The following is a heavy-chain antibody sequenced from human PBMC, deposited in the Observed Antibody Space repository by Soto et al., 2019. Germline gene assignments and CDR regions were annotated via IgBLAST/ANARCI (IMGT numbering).Heavy chain of an antibody. Sequence: GGSLRLSCAASGFTFSSYSMNWVRQAPGKGLEWVSYISSSSSSTIYYADSVKGRFTISRDNAKNSLYLQMNSLRAEDTAVYYCAREYYGDYDPYFDYWGQGTLVTVSS. CDR1: GFTFSSYS. D-gene: IGHD4-17*01. V-gene: IGHV3-48*01. J-gene: IGHJ4*02. CDR3: AREYYGDYDPYFDY. CDR2: ISSSSSSTI.